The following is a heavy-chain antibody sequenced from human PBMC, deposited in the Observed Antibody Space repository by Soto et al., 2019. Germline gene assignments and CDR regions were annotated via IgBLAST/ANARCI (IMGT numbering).Heavy chain of an antibody. J-gene: IGHJ6*02. V-gene: IGHV3-30*18. D-gene: IGHD2-15*01. CDR2: ISYDGSNK. CDR1: GFTFSSYG. Sequence: PGGSLRLSCAASGFTFSSYGMHWVRQAPGKGLEWVAVISYDGSNKYYADSVKGRFIISRDNSKNTLYLQMNSLRAEDTAVYYCAKDSSLYYYSGMDVWGQGTTVTVSS. CDR3: AKDSSLYYYSGMDV.